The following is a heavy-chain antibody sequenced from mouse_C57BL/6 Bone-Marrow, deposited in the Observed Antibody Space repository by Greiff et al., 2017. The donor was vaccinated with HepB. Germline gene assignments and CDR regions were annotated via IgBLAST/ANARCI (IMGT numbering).Heavy chain of an antibody. CDR3: AKYGSRNAMDY. Sequence: EVKVVESGGGLVKPGGSLKLSCAASGFTFSSYAMSWVRQTPEKRLEWVATISDGGSYTYYPDNVKGRFTISRDNAKNNLYLQMSHLKSEDTAMYYCAKYGSRNAMDYWGQGTSVTVSS. V-gene: IGHV5-4*03. J-gene: IGHJ4*01. CDR2: ISDGGSYT. CDR1: GFTFSSYA. D-gene: IGHD1-1*01.